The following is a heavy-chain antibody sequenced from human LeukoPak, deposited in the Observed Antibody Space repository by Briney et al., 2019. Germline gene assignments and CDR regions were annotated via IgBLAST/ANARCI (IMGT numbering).Heavy chain of an antibody. CDR1: GFTFSSYG. CDR2: IWYDGSNK. J-gene: IGHJ4*02. V-gene: IGHV3-33*06. CDR3: AKEIAAGGTPSFDF. Sequence: GRSLRLSCAASGFTFSSYGMHWVRQAPGKGLEWVAVIWYDGSNKYYADSVKGRFTISRDNSKNTLYLQMNSLRAEDTAIYYCAKEIAAGGTPSFDFWGQGILVSVSS. D-gene: IGHD6-13*01.